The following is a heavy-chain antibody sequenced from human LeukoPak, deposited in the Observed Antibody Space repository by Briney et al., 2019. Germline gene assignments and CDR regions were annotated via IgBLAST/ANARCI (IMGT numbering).Heavy chain of an antibody. CDR1: GYTFTSYG. J-gene: IGHJ4*02. CDR3: ARRGGYSGYDAMIDY. Sequence: ASVKVSCKASGYTFTSYGISWVRQAPGQGLEWMGWISAYNGNTNYAQKLQGRVTMTTDTSTSTAYMELRSLRSDDTAAYYCARRGGYSGYDAMIDYWGQGTLVTVSS. V-gene: IGHV1-18*04. CDR2: ISAYNGNT. D-gene: IGHD5-12*01.